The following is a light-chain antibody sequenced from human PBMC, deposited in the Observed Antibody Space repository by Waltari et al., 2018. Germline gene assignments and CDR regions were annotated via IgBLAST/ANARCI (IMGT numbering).Light chain of an antibody. V-gene: IGKV1-5*03. Sequence: DIQMTQSPSTLSASIGDRVTITCRASQSLGRLLAWYQQKPGKAAKRLIYEASSLGSGFPSRFSGSGSETEFTLTISSLQPDDFATYYCQQYDFFWTFGQGTKVEIK. J-gene: IGKJ1*01. CDR2: EAS. CDR3: QQYDFFWT. CDR1: QSLGRL.